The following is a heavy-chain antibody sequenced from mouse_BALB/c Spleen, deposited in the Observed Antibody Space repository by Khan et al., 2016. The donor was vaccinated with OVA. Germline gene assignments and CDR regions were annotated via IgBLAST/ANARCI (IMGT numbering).Heavy chain of an antibody. CDR3: ARGGYGTFAY. J-gene: IGHJ3*01. CDR2: IGDGGNYT. D-gene: IGHD1-1*01. CDR1: GIVTVSDYY. Sequence: EVELVESGGGLVKPGGSLKLSCAASGIVTVSDYYIYWVRQTPEKRLEWVATIGDGGNYTSYLDSVKGRFTISRDNAKNNLYLQMSSLKSEDTAMYYCARGGYGTFAYWRQGTLVTVSA. V-gene: IGHV5-4*02.